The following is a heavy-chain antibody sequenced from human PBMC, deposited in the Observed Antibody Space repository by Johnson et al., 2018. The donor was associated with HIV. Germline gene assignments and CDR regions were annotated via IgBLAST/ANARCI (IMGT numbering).Heavy chain of an antibody. CDR2: ISGSGGNT. D-gene: IGHD3-10*01. Sequence: VQLVESGGGLVQPGGSLRLSCAASGFTFSSYAMSWVRQAPGKGLEWVSAISGSGGNTYYADSVKGRFTISRDNSKNTLYLQMNSMRAEDTAVYYCARGRDSGVAFDIWGQGTMVTVSS. CDR3: ARGRDSGVAFDI. J-gene: IGHJ3*02. CDR1: GFTFSSYA. V-gene: IGHV3-23*04.